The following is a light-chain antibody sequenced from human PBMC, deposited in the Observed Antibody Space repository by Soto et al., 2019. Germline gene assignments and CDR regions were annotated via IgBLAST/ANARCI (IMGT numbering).Light chain of an antibody. CDR3: QQSYSSPQMYT. Sequence: DIQMTQSPSSLSASVGDRVTITCRASQSISSSLNWYQQKPGKAPDLLIYAASNLQSGVPSRFSGSGSGTDFTLTISSLQPEYFATYYGQQSYSSPQMYTFGQGTKLEIK. V-gene: IGKV1-39*01. J-gene: IGKJ2*01. CDR1: QSISSS. CDR2: AAS.